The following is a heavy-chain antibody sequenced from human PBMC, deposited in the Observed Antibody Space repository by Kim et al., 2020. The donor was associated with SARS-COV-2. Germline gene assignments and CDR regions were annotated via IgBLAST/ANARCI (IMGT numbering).Heavy chain of an antibody. CDR1: GGSINNNY. Sequence: SETLSLTCTVSGGSINNNYWNWLRQPPGRGLEWIGYVYYNGFTLYNPPLKSRATISVDTSKNQLSLKMNSLTTADTAVYYCARGGWYYGSGSRNFDYWGRGTLVTVSS. V-gene: IGHV4-59*13. J-gene: IGHJ4*02. CDR2: VYYNGFT. CDR3: ARGGWYYGSGSRNFDY. D-gene: IGHD3-10*01.